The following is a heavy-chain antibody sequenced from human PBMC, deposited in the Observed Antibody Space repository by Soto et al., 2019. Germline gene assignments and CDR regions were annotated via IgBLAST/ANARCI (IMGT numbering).Heavy chain of an antibody. CDR2: IYYSGST. V-gene: IGHV4-39*01. J-gene: IGHJ4*02. Sequence: PSETLSLTCTVTGDSISSRSYYWGWIRQPPGKGLEWIGSIYYSGSTYNNPSLRSRVSMSIDTSKDQFSLKLKSVTAADTALYFCARQRTSVATQAYFGVWGPGSLVTVSS. CDR1: GDSISSRSYY. CDR3: ARQRTSVATQAYFGV. D-gene: IGHD3-10*01.